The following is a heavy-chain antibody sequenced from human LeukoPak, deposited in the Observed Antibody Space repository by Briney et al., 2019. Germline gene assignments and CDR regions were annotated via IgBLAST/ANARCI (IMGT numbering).Heavy chain of an antibody. D-gene: IGHD2-2*01. J-gene: IGHJ3*02. Sequence: GASVKVSCKASGYTFTSYGISWVRQAPGQGLEWMGWISAYNGNTNYAQKLQGRVTMTTDTSTSTAYMELRSLRSDDTAVYYCARDPRVVVPAARSNLDDAFDIWGQGTMVTVSS. V-gene: IGHV1-18*01. CDR3: ARDPRVVVPAARSNLDDAFDI. CDR2: ISAYNGNT. CDR1: GYTFTSYG.